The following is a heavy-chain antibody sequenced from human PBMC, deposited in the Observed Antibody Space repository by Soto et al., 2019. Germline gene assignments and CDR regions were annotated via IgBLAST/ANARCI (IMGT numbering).Heavy chain of an antibody. CDR1: GGSISGGGYS. V-gene: IGHV4-30-2*01. Sequence: SETLSLTCAVSGGSISGGGYSWSWIRQPPGKGLEWIGYIYHSGSTYYNPSLKSRVTISVDRSKNQFSLKLSSVTAADTAVYYCARAHYGDYGYGMDVWGQGTTVTSP. D-gene: IGHD4-17*01. CDR3: ARAHYGDYGYGMDV. CDR2: IYHSGST. J-gene: IGHJ6*02.